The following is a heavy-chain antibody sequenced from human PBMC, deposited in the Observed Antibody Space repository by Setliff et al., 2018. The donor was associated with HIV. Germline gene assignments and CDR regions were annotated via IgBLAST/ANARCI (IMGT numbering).Heavy chain of an antibody. CDR3: ARFGVVILRGLDV. CDR1: GGSFSGYY. V-gene: IGHV4-34*01. CDR2: INHSGST. D-gene: IGHD3-3*01. Sequence: ASETLSLTCAVYGGSFSGYYWSWIRQPPGKGLEWIGQINHSGSTRYNPSLKSRVTISVDTSKNQFSLKVNSVTAADTAVYYCARFGVVILRGLDVWGKGTTVTVSS. J-gene: IGHJ6*04.